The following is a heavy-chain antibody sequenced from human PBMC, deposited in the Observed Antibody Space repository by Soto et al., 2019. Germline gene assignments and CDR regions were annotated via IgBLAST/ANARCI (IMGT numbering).Heavy chain of an antibody. CDR3: AKDGYASVWYCHDY. CDR1: GFRFSSYA. D-gene: IGHD6-19*01. V-gene: IGHV3-23*01. Sequence: LRLSCVASGFRFSSYAIKWVRQAPGKGLEWVSAISGDGASTHYADSVKGRFTISRDNSKNTLYLQMNSLRADDTAIYYCAKDGYASVWYCHDYWGQGTLVTVS. CDR2: ISGDGAST. J-gene: IGHJ4*02.